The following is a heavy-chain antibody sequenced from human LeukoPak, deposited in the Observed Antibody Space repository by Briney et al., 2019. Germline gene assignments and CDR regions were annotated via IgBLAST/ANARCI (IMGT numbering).Heavy chain of an antibody. CDR3: ARATGIRGCYDFWSGTYYMDV. CDR1: GFTFSSYA. D-gene: IGHD3-3*01. CDR2: ISSNGGST. J-gene: IGHJ6*03. Sequence: PGGSLRLSCAASGFTFSSYAMHWVRQAPGKGLEYVSAISSNGGSTYYANSVKGRFTISRDNSKDTLYLQMGSLRAEDMAVYYCARATGIRGCYDFWSGTYYMDVWGKGTTVTVSS. V-gene: IGHV3-64*01.